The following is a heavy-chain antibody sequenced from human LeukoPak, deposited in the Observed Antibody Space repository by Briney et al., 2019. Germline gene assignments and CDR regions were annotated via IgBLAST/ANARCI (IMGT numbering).Heavy chain of an antibody. CDR3: ARVRYYYMDV. J-gene: IGHJ6*03. V-gene: IGHV3-48*01. CDR1: GFTFSSYA. CDR2: ISSSSSTI. Sequence: PGGSLRLSCAASGFTFSSYAMSWVRQAPGKGLEWVSYISSSSSTIYYADSVKGRFTISRDNAKNSLYLQMNSLRAEDTAVYYCARVRYYYMDVWGKGTTVTVSS.